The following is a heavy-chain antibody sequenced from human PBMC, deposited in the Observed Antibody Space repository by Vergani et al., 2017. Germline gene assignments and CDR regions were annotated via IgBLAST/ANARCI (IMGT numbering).Heavy chain of an antibody. CDR2: NNHSGST. Sequence: QVQLQQWGAGLLKPSETLSLTCAVYGGSFSGYYWSWIRQPPGKGLEWSGENNHSGSTNYNPSLKSRVTISVDTSKNQFSLKLSSVTAAVTAVYYCAGGYYYVSSGYYFLDCWRQASVVAVSS. J-gene: IGHJ4*02. V-gene: IGHV4-34*01. CDR1: GGSFSGYY. CDR3: AGGYYYVSSGYYFLDC. D-gene: IGHD3-22*01.